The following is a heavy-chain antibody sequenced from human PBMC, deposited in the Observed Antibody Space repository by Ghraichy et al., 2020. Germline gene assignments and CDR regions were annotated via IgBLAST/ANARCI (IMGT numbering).Heavy chain of an antibody. CDR3: ARAMRFHWYFDL. J-gene: IGHJ2*01. V-gene: IGHV4-59*01. CDR1: GGSISSYY. Sequence: SETLSLTCTVSGGSISSYYWSWLRQPPGKGLEWIGNIDFSGGSKYSPSLTSRFTISVDTSKNQFSLKLDSVTAADTAVYYCARAMRFHWYFDLWGRGSLVTVSS. CDR2: IDFSGGS.